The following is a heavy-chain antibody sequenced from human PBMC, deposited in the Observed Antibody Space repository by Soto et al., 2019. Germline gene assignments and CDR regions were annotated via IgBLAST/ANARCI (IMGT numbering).Heavy chain of an antibody. CDR3: ARDRWVAAAGNYYYYGMDV. CDR2: ISSSSSYI. D-gene: IGHD6-13*01. Sequence: EVQLVESGGGLVKPGGSLRLSCAASGFTFSSYSMNWVRQAPGKGLEWVSSISSSSSYIYYADSVKGRFTISRDNAKNSRSLEMNSLRAEDTAVYYCARDRWVAAAGNYYYYGMDVWGQGTTVTVSS. J-gene: IGHJ6*02. V-gene: IGHV3-21*01. CDR1: GFTFSSYS.